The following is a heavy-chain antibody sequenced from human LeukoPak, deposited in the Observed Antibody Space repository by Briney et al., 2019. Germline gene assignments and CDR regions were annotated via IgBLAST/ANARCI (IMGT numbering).Heavy chain of an antibody. D-gene: IGHD1-26*01. CDR1: GGSFSAHY. CDR3: ARLGYYVGATTDY. J-gene: IGHJ4*02. Sequence: SETLSLTCAVYGGSFSAHYWNWIRQPPGKGLEWIGEINRSGSTTYNPSLRSRVTISVDTSKNQFSLKLSSVTAADTAVYYCARLGYYVGATTDYWGQGTLVTVSS. CDR2: INRSGST. V-gene: IGHV4-34*01.